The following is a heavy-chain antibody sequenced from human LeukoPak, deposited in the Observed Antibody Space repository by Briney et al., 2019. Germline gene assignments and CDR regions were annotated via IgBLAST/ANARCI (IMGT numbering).Heavy chain of an antibody. Sequence: SETLSLTCAVYGGSFSGYYWSWIRQPPGKGLEWIGEINHSGSTNYNPSPKSRVTISVDTSKNQFSLKLSSVTAADTAVYYCARGEVTGGNSGWNDYWGQGTLVTVSS. V-gene: IGHV4-34*01. J-gene: IGHJ4*02. CDR3: ARGEVTGGNSGWNDY. CDR2: INHSGST. CDR1: GGSFSGYY. D-gene: IGHD6-19*01.